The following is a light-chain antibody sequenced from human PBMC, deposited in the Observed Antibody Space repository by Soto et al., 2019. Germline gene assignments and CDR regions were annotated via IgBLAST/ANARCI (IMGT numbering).Light chain of an antibody. Sequence: QSVLTQPPSVSGAPGQRVTISCTGSSSNIGAGYDVHWYQQLPGTAPKLLIYGNSNRPSGVPDRFSGSKSGTSASLAITGIQAEDEADYYCQSYDSSLSAFFGTGTKLTVL. CDR2: GNS. V-gene: IGLV1-40*01. CDR1: SSNIGAGYD. J-gene: IGLJ1*01. CDR3: QSYDSSLSAF.